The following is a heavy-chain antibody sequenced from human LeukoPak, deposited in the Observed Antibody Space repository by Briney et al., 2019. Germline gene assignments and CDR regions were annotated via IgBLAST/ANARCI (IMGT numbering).Heavy chain of an antibody. V-gene: IGHV3-23*01. Sequence: GGSLRLSCAASGFTFSSYAMSWVRQAPGKGPEWVSAISGSGGSTYYADSVKGRFTISRDNSKNTLYLQMNSLRAEDTAVYYCAKEAFITMIVVVPGDAFDIWGQGTMVTVSS. CDR3: AKEAFITMIVVVPGDAFDI. CDR1: GFTFSSYA. D-gene: IGHD3-22*01. J-gene: IGHJ3*02. CDR2: ISGSGGST.